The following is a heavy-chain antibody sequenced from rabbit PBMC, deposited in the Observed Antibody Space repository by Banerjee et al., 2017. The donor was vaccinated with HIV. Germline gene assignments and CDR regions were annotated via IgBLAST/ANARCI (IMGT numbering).Heavy chain of an antibody. CDR3: ARYLSSSGYFNL. V-gene: IGHV1S40*01. Sequence: QSLEESGGDLVKPGASLTLTCTASGFDFSSNAMCWVRQAPGKGPEWIACIDAGSTGNTYYVSWAKGRFTISRTSSTTVTLQMTSLTAADTATYFCARYLSSSGYFNLWGPGTLVTVS. CDR1: GFDFSSNA. CDR2: IDAGSTGNT. J-gene: IGHJ4*01. D-gene: IGHD1-1*01.